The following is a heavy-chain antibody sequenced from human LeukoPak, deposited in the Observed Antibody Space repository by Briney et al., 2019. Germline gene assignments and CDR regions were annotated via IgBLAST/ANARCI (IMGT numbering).Heavy chain of an antibody. Sequence: SVNVSCKTSGFTFSNSAMQWVRQARGQRLEWIGWVIVGSGKTHYAQTFQDRVIITRDMSTNTAYMELSSLRSEDTAVYYCATGRFSGWTPPPSDYWGQGTLVTVSS. D-gene: IGHD6-19*01. J-gene: IGHJ4*02. V-gene: IGHV1-58*02. CDR2: VIVGSGKT. CDR3: ATGRFSGWTPPPSDY. CDR1: GFTFSNSA.